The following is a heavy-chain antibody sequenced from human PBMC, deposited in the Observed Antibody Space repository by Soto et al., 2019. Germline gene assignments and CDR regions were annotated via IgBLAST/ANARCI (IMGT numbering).Heavy chain of an antibody. CDR3: AREPTAIEGTYYYYGMDV. CDR2: ISYDGSNK. J-gene: IGHJ6*02. V-gene: IGHV3-30-3*01. CDR1: GFTFSSYA. Sequence: GGSLRLSCAASGFTFSSYAMHWVRQAPGKGLEWVAVISYDGSNKYYADSVKGRFTISRDNSKNTLYLQMNSLRAEDTAVYYWAREPTAIEGTYYYYGMDVWGQGTTVTVSS.